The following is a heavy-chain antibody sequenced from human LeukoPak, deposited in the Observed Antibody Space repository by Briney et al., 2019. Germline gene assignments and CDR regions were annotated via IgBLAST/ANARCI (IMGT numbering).Heavy chain of an antibody. CDR3: ARTTGRWFGSVLGY. D-gene: IGHD3-10*01. J-gene: IGHJ4*02. CDR2: INPNSGGT. V-gene: IGHV1-2*02. Sequence: ASVQVSCKASGYTFTGYYMHWVRQAPGQGLEWMGWINPNSGGTNYAQKFQGRVTMTRDTSISTAYMELSSLRSEDTAVYYCARTTGRWFGSVLGYWGQGTLVTVSS. CDR1: GYTFTGYY.